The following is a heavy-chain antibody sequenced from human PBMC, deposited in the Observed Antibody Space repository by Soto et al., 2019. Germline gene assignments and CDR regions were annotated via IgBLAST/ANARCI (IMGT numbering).Heavy chain of an antibody. V-gene: IGHV4-39*01. Sequence: QLQLPESGPGLVKPSETLSLTCTVSGGSISSSSYYWGWIRQPPGKGLEWIGSIYYSGSTYYNPSLKTRVTISVDTSKNQFSLKLSSVTAADTAVYSCARAPTNCSGGSCFAFDIWGQGTMVTVSS. J-gene: IGHJ3*02. CDR2: IYYSGST. CDR1: GGSISSSSYY. D-gene: IGHD2-15*01. CDR3: ARAPTNCSGGSCFAFDI.